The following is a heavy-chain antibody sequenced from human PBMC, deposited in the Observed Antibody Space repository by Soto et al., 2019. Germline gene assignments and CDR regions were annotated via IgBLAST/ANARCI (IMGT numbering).Heavy chain of an antibody. CDR3: AKALGSSWYGTLDY. J-gene: IGHJ4*02. D-gene: IGHD6-13*01. CDR1: GFTVSTDY. Sequence: EVQLVESGGDLIQPGGSLRLSCAASGFTVSTDYMNWVRQAPGQGLEWVSVIFSGGTTYYADSVKGRFTISRDTSKNTLYLQMNSLRADDTAVDYCAKALGSSWYGTLDYWGQGTLVTVSS. CDR2: IFSGGTT. V-gene: IGHV3-53*01.